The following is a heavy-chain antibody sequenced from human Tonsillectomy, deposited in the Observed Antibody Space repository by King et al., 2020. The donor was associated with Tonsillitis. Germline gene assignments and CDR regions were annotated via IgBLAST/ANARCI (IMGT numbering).Heavy chain of an antibody. V-gene: IGHV3-30*03. Sequence: VQLVESGGVVVQPGRSLRLSCAAAGFTFSSYGMHWVRQAPGKGLEGVTVISYDGSNKYYADSVKGRFTISRNNYKTTLYLQMNSLRAEDTAVYSCAVRELIIQAMDVWGQGTTVTVSS. CDR2: ISYDGSNK. D-gene: IGHD3-10*01. CDR3: AVRELIIQAMDV. J-gene: IGHJ6*02. CDR1: GFTFSSYG.